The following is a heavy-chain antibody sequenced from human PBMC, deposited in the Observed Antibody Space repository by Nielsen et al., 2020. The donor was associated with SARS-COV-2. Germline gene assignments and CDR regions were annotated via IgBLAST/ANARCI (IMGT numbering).Heavy chain of an antibody. CDR1: GYSYTSYW. V-gene: IGHV5-51*01. D-gene: IGHD2-2*01. J-gene: IGHJ2*01. CDR3: ARHFGYCNTTTCFGHYYFDL. CDR2: IYPGDSDT. Sequence: GESLKISCKGSGYSYTSYWIAWVRQMPGKGLEWMGIIYPGDSDTTYSPSFQGQVTISADKSINTAYLQWSSLKASDTATYYCARHFGYCNTTTCFGHYYFDLWGRGTLVTISS.